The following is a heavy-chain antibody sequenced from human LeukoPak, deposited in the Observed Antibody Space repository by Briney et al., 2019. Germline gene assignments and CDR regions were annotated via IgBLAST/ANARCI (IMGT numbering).Heavy chain of an antibody. D-gene: IGHD3-16*01. CDR1: GFIFSNYA. CDR2: LRGDSET. Sequence: GGSLRLSCAASGFIFSNYAMSWVRQAPARGLEWVSSLRGDSETFYADSVKGRFTLSRDDARNTVYLQLSNVRVEDSAVYYCATASWVSTADAVLWGQGTLVTVYS. CDR3: ATASWVSTADAVL. J-gene: IGHJ4*02. V-gene: IGHV3-23*01.